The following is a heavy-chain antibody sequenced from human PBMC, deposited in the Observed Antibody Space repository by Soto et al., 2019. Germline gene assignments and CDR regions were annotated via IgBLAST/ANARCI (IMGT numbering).Heavy chain of an antibody. CDR2: ISGSGGST. Sequence: GGSLRLSCAASGFTFSSYAMSWVRQAPGKGLEWVSAISGSGGSTYYADSVKGRFTISRDNSKNTLYLQMNSLRVEDTAVYYCAKDHADYVWGSYRYYFDYWGQGTLVTVSS. J-gene: IGHJ4*02. CDR3: AKDHADYVWGSYRYYFDY. CDR1: GFTFSSYA. D-gene: IGHD3-16*02. V-gene: IGHV3-23*01.